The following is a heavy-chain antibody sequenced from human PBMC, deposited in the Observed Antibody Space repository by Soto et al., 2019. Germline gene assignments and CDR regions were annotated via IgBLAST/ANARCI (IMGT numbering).Heavy chain of an antibody. Sequence: PSETLSLTCTVSGGSISSSSYYWGWIRQPPGKGLEWIGSIYYSGSTYYNPSLKSRVTISVDTSKNQFSLKLSSVTAADTAVYYCASPLYCSGGSCYSMFGYWGQGTLVTVSS. V-gene: IGHV4-39*01. J-gene: IGHJ4*02. D-gene: IGHD2-15*01. CDR3: ASPLYCSGGSCYSMFGY. CDR2: IYYSGST. CDR1: GGSISSSSYY.